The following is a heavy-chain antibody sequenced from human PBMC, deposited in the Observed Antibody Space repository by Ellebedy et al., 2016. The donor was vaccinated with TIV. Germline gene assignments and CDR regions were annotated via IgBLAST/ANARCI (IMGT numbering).Heavy chain of an antibody. V-gene: IGHV3-48*04. CDR1: GFTFSSYN. Sequence: GESLKISCAASGFTFSSYNMNWVRQAPGKGLEWVSYISSSSSTIYYADSVKGRFTISRDNAKNSLYLQMNSLRAEDTAVYYCARDGSGSGSYYSAYWGQGTLVTVSS. D-gene: IGHD3-10*01. J-gene: IGHJ4*02. CDR2: ISSSSSTI. CDR3: ARDGSGSGSYYSAY.